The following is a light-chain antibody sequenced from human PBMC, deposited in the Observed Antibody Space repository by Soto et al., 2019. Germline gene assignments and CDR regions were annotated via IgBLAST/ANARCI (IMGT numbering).Light chain of an antibody. CDR3: LQDYNFPWT. CDR1: QSISSY. Sequence: IQMTQSPSSLSASVGDRVTITCRASQSISSYLNWYQQKPGKAPKLLIYAASNLQSGVPSRFSGSGSGTDFTLTISSLQPEDFATYYCLQDYNFPWTFGQGTKVDIK. CDR2: AAS. J-gene: IGKJ1*01. V-gene: IGKV1-6*01.